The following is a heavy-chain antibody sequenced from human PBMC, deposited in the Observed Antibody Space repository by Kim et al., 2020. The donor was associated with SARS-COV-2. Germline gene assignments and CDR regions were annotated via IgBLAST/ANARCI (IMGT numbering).Heavy chain of an antibody. D-gene: IGHD3-10*01. CDR1: GYTFTSYA. V-gene: IGHV1-3*01. Sequence: ASVKVSCKASGYTFTSYAMHWVRQAPGQRLEWMGWINAGNGNTKYSQKFQGRVTITRDTSASTAYMELSSLRSEDTAVYYCARVEVLWFGELFGYGMDVWGQGTTVTVSS. J-gene: IGHJ6*02. CDR3: ARVEVLWFGELFGYGMDV. CDR2: INAGNGNT.